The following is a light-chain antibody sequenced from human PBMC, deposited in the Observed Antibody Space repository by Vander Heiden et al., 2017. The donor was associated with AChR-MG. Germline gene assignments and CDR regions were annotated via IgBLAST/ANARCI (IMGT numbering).Light chain of an antibody. CDR3: QLCSIWPHT. J-gene: IGKJ4*01. V-gene: IGKV3-11*01. CDR1: QSVSTY. Sequence: EVVLTQSPATLSLSPGERATLSCRASQSVSTYLAWYQHRLGQAPRLLIYDASIRATGVPVRFSGSASGTDFTLTISILDPEDYAVYYCQLCSIWPHTFGGGTTVEFK. CDR2: DAS.